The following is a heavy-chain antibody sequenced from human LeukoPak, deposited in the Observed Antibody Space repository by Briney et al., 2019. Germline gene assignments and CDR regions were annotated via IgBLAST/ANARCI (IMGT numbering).Heavy chain of an antibody. CDR3: AVGVTTTRREANY. Sequence: ASVKVSCKASGYTFTGYYMHWVRQAPGQGLEWMGWINPNNGGTNYAQKFQGRVTMTRDTSITTAYMELSRLRSDDTAVYYCAVGVTTTRREANYWGQGTLVTVSS. D-gene: IGHD2-21*02. V-gene: IGHV1-2*02. J-gene: IGHJ4*02. CDR2: INPNNGGT. CDR1: GYTFTGYY.